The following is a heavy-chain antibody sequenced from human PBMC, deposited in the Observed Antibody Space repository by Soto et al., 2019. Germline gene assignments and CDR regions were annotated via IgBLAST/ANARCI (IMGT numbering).Heavy chain of an antibody. J-gene: IGHJ3*02. CDR2: ISSSSSTI. CDR3: AREKVRTTPGPPLTRWGRFDAFDI. Sequence: PGGSLRLSCAASGFTFSSYSMNWVRQAPGKGLEWVSYISSSSSTIYYADSVKGRFTISRDNAKNSLYLQMNSLRDEDTAVYYCAREKVRTTPGPPLTRWGRFDAFDIWGQGTMVTVSS. V-gene: IGHV3-48*02. D-gene: IGHD4-17*01. CDR1: GFTFSSYS.